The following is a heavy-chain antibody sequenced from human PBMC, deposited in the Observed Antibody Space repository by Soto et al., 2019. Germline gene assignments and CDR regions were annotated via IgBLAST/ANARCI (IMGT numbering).Heavy chain of an antibody. D-gene: IGHD5-18*01. CDR3: ARNVGIPDYYYGMDV. CDR2: IFPGDSYT. Sequence: PXESLTISWKGSRYNFSNYWLVWVRQMPGKGLEWMGMIFPGDSYTNYSPSLQGHVTISADKSISTAYLQWSRLKASDTAMYYCARNVGIPDYYYGMDVWGQGTTVTVSS. V-gene: IGHV5-10-1*01. J-gene: IGHJ6*02. CDR1: RYNFSNYW.